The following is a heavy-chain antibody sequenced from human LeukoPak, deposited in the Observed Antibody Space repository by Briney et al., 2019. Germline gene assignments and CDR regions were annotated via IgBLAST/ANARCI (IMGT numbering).Heavy chain of an antibody. V-gene: IGHV3-21*01. CDR3: TREGEPGYSYVDY. D-gene: IGHD5-18*01. CDR1: GFTFSYYS. Sequence: GGSLRLSCAASGFTFSYYSMSWVRQAPGKGLEWVSSVSSSSSYIYYADSVKGRFTVSRDNAKKSLYLQMNSLRAEDTAVYYCTREGEPGYSYVDYWGQGTLVTVSS. CDR2: VSSSSSYI. J-gene: IGHJ4*02.